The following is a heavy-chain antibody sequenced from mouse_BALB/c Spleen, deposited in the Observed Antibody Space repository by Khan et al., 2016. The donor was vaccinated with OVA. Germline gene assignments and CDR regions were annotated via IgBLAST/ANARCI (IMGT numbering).Heavy chain of an antibody. D-gene: IGHD2-2*01. CDR3: ERGGYDGFAY. J-gene: IGHJ3*01. V-gene: IGHV1-63*02. CDR2: IYPGGDYT. Sequence: QVQLQQSGAEVVRPGTSVKMSCKASGYTFTNYWIDWVKQRPGHGLEWIGDIYPGGDYTKYNEKFKGKATLTADTSSSTAYMQLSSLTSEDSAIYYCERGGYDGFAYWGQGTLVTVSA. CDR1: GYTFTNYW.